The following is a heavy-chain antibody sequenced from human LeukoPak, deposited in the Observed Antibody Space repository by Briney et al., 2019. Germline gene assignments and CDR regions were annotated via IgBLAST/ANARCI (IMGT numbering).Heavy chain of an antibody. Sequence: GGSLRLSCVASGFILSSYEMSWVRQAPGKGLEWVSYISSSGSSIYYADSVKGRFTISRDNAKSSLFLQMNSLRAEDTAVYYCARVGVVAGTRIGCDYWGQGTLVTVSS. CDR3: ARVGVVAGTRIGCDY. V-gene: IGHV3-48*03. J-gene: IGHJ4*02. CDR2: ISSSGSSI. CDR1: GFILSSYE. D-gene: IGHD6-19*01.